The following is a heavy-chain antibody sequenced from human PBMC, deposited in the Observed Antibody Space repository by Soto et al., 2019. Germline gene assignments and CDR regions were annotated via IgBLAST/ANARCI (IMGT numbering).Heavy chain of an antibody. J-gene: IGHJ4*02. D-gene: IGHD2-2*01. V-gene: IGHV1-46*01. CDR2: INPSGGST. CDR3: ARVSQNQTPFDY. CDR1: GYTFTIYY. Sequence: ASVKVSCKASGYTFTIYYIHWVRHSPGQGLEWMGQINPSGGSTSYSQKFQGRVTMTRDTSTSTVYMELSSLRSEDTAVYYCARVSQNQTPFDYWGQRTLVTVSS.